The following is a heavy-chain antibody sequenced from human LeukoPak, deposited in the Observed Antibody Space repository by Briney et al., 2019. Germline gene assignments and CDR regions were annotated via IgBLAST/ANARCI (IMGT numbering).Heavy chain of an antibody. CDR3: ARDPNGDYIGTFDM. CDR1: EFTFSTYG. V-gene: IGHV3-23*01. Sequence: GGCLRLSCAASEFTFSTYGMSWVRQAPGKGLEWVSFISGSGGSTQYADSVQGRFAISRGNSNNTLYLQMNSLRVEDTAMYFCARDPNGDYIGTFDMWGRGTMVSVSS. CDR2: ISGSGGST. D-gene: IGHD4-17*01. J-gene: IGHJ3*02.